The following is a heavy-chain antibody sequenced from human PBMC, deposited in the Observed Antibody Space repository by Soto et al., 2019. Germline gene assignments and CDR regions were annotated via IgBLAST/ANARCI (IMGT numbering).Heavy chain of an antibody. CDR2: IYYSGST. CDR1: GGSVSSGSYY. Sequence: SETLSLTCTVSGGSVSSGSYYWSWIRQPPGKGLEWIGYIYYSGSTNYNPSLKSRVTISVDKSKNQFSLKLSSVTAADTAVYYCANLNWNDARFDYWGQGTLVTVSS. D-gene: IGHD1-1*01. CDR3: ANLNWNDARFDY. J-gene: IGHJ4*02. V-gene: IGHV4-61*01.